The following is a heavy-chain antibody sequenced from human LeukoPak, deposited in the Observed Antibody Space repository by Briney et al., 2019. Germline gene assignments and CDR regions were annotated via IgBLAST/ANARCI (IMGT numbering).Heavy chain of an antibody. D-gene: IGHD3-10*01. CDR2: IGSDLVII. V-gene: IGHV3-48*03. CDR3: TRPDYYRGAGSYGGDY. J-gene: IGHJ4*02. CDR1: GFTFSSYE. Sequence: GGSLRLSCAASGFTFSSYEMNWVRQAPGKGLEWVSYIGSDLVIIYADSVKGRFTISRDNAKNSLYLQMNSLRAEDTAIYYCTRPDYYRGAGSYGGDYWGQGTLVTVSS.